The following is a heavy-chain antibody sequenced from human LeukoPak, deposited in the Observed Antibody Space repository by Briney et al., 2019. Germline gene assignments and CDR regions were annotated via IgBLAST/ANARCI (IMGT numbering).Heavy chain of an antibody. Sequence: ASVKASCKASGYTFTSYGISWVRQAPGQGLEWMGWISAYNGNTNYAQKLQGRVTMTTDTSTSTAYMELRSLRSDDTAVYYCARVRYPLQKPYYYYYLDVWGKGTTVTVSS. CDR3: ARVRYPLQKPYYYYYLDV. CDR1: GYTFTSYG. D-gene: IGHD4-11*01. CDR2: ISAYNGNT. J-gene: IGHJ6*03. V-gene: IGHV1-18*01.